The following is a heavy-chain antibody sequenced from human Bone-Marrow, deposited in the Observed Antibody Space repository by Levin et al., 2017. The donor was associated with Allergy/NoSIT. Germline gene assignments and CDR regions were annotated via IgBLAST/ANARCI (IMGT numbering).Heavy chain of an antibody. CDR2: IKSKTDGGTT. D-gene: IGHD6-13*01. Sequence: PSETLSLTCAAYGITFSNAWMSWARQAPGKGLEWVGRIKSKTDGGTTEYAAPVKGRFTVSRDDSKNTLYLQMNSLKTEDTAVYFCTTYSSSWYYFDYWGQGTLVTVSS. V-gene: IGHV3-15*01. J-gene: IGHJ4*02. CDR3: TTYSSSWYYFDY. CDR1: GITFSNAW.